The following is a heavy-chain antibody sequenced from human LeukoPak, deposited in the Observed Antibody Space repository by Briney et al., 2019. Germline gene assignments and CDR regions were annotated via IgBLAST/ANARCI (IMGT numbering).Heavy chain of an antibody. CDR2: ISGSGGST. CDR3: AKDPSRGGGYPT. J-gene: IGHJ4*02. V-gene: IGHV3-23*01. Sequence: SSETLSLTCTVSGGSISSYYWSWVRQAPGKGLEWVSAISGSGGSTYYADSVKGRFTISRDNSKNTLYLQMNSLRAEDTAVYYCAKDPSRGGGYPTWGQGTLVTVSS. CDR1: GGSISSYY. D-gene: IGHD3-10*01.